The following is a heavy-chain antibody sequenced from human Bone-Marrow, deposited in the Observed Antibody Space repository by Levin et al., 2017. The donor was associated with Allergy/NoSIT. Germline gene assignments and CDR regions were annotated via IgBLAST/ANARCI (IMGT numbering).Heavy chain of an antibody. Sequence: LSLTCEASGFTVSSHYMSWVRQAPGKGLEWVSVIYTGGTTYYADSVEGRFTISRDKSKNMVYLQMDSLRAEDTAVYYCAREVVEVVSSYYHYYGMDVWGQGTTVTVSS. CDR3: AREVVEVVSSYYHYYGMDV. V-gene: IGHV3-53*01. CDR1: GFTVSSHY. D-gene: IGHD2-15*01. CDR2: IYTGGTT. J-gene: IGHJ6*02.